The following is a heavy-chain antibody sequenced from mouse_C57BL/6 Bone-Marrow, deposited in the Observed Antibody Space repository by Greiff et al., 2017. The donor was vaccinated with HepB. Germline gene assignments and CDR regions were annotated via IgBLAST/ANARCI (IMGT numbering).Heavy chain of an antibody. D-gene: IGHD2-5*01. CDR1: GYTFTSYW. CDR3: ASGLAYYSNSLFAY. V-gene: IGHV1-55*01. J-gene: IGHJ3*01. Sequence: QVQLQQPGAELVKPGASVKMSCKASGYTFTSYWITWVKQRPGQGLEWIGDIYPGSGSTNYNEKFKSKATLTVDTSSSTAYMQLSSLTSEDSAVYYCASGLAYYSNSLFAYWGQGTLVTVSA. CDR2: IYPGSGST.